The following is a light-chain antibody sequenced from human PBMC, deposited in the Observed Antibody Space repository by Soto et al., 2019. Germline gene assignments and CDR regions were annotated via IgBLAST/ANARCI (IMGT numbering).Light chain of an antibody. CDR3: QQYNSNPLT. J-gene: IGKJ4*01. V-gene: IGKV1-5*03. Sequence: DIQMTQSPSTLSASVGDRVTITCRASQSVSSWLAWYQQKPGKVPKLLIYKASTLESGVPSRFSGSGSGTEFTLTNSSLQPDDFATYYCQQYNSNPLTFGGGTKVEIK. CDR1: QSVSSW. CDR2: KAS.